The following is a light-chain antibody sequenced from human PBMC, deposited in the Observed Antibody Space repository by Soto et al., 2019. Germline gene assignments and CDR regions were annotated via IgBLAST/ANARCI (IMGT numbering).Light chain of an antibody. J-gene: IGLJ2*01. Sequence: QSVLTQSPSASGTPGQRVSISCSGSTSNIGTNTVSWYQHVPETAPKLLIYSNDQRPSAVPGRFSGSKSGTSASLAISGLLSEDEADYYCATWDDSLNVVFGGGTKLTVL. CDR3: ATWDDSLNVV. CDR1: TSNIGTNT. CDR2: SND. V-gene: IGLV1-44*01.